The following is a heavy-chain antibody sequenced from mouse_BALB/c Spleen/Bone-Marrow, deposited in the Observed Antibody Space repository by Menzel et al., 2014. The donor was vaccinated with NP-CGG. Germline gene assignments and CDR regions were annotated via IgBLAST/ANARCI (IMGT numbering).Heavy chain of an antibody. J-gene: IGHJ4*01. V-gene: IGHV3-8*02. CDR1: GDSFTSGY. CDR2: ISYSGST. Sequence: EVQLQESGPSLVKPSPTLSLTCSVTGDSFTSGYWNWIRKFPGNKLEYMGYISYSGSTYYNTSLNSRISITRDTAKNKYLLQMNPASEEATAKYCGARIFRPSYAIDYWGQGTSVTVSS. CDR3: ARIFRPSYAIDY.